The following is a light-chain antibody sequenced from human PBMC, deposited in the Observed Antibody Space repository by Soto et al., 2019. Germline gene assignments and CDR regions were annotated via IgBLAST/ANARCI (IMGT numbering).Light chain of an antibody. J-gene: IGKJ2*01. CDR2: GAS. Sequence: PMTQSPSSLSASVGDRVTITCRASRNIGNYLNWYHQKAGKAPKLLIYGASTLQSGVPSRFSGSGSGTDFTLTISSLQPEDFATYYCHQSYNTLYTFGQGTRLEI. V-gene: IGKV1-39*01. CDR3: HQSYNTLYT. CDR1: RNIGNY.